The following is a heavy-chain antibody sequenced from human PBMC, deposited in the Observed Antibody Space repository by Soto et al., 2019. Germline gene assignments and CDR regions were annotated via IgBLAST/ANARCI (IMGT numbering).Heavy chain of an antibody. Sequence: QVQLVESGGGVVQPGRSLRLSCAASGFTFSSYGMHWVRQAPGKGLEWVAVIWYNGSNKYYADSVKGRFTISRDNSKNTLYLQMNSLRAEDTAVYYCARGRSSSSEYYFDYWGQGTLVTVSS. V-gene: IGHV3-33*01. J-gene: IGHJ4*02. CDR3: ARGRSSSSEYYFDY. D-gene: IGHD6-6*01. CDR1: GFTFSSYG. CDR2: IWYNGSNK.